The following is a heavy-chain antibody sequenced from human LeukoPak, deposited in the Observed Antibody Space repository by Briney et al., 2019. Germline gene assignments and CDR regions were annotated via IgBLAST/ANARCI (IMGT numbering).Heavy chain of an antibody. CDR2: INSDGSST. V-gene: IGHV3-74*01. J-gene: IGHJ3*02. CDR3: ARGYDFWSGPHAFDI. Sequence: GGSLRLSCAASGFTFSSYWMHWVRQAPGKGLVWVSRINSDGSSTSYADSVKGRFTISRDNAKNTLYLQMNSLRAEDTAVYYCARGYDFWSGPHAFDIWGQGTMVTVSS. CDR1: GFTFSSYW. D-gene: IGHD3-3*01.